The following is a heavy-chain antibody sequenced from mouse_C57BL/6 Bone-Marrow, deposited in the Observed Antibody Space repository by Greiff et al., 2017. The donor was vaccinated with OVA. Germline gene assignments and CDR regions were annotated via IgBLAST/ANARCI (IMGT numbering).Heavy chain of an antibody. V-gene: IGHV1-61*01. Sequence: VQLQQPGAELVRPGSSVKLSCMASGFTFTSYWMDWVKQRPGQGLEWIGNIYPSASETHSNYKLKEKATLTVDKSSSTAYMQISSLTSEDYAVYYCARGVNYYGSSLSAYWGQGTLVTVSA. J-gene: IGHJ3*01. CDR3: ARGVNYYGSSLSAY. D-gene: IGHD1-1*01. CDR2: IYPSASET. CDR1: GFTFTSYW.